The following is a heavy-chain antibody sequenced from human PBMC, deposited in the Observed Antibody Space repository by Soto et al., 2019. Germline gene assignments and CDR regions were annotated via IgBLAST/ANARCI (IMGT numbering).Heavy chain of an antibody. CDR1: GFTFSSYA. CDR2: TWYDGTNK. V-gene: IGHV3-33*01. D-gene: IGHD5-12*01. J-gene: IGHJ2*01. Sequence: QVQVVESGGGVVQPGGSLRLSCAASGFTFSSYAMHWVRQAPGKGLEWVAATWYDGTNKYYEDSVKGRFTVSRDNSKNTLFLQMNSLRAEDTAVYYCARAHRDGYPSSGWYFDLWGRGTLVTVSS. CDR3: ARAHRDGYPSSGWYFDL.